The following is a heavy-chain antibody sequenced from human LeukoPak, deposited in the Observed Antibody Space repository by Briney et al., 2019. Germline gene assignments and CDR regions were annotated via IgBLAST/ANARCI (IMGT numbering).Heavy chain of an antibody. CDR3: LGYCSGGRCYSGGH. J-gene: IGHJ4*02. V-gene: IGHV3-23*01. CDR1: GFAFSSYA. D-gene: IGHD2-15*01. Sequence: GGSLRLSCAASGFAFSSYAMTWVRQAPGKGLEWVSTVSTSGGSTYYADSVKGRFTISRDNSKNTQYLQMNSLRAEDTAIYYCLGYCSGGRCYSGGHWGQGTLVTVSS. CDR2: VSTSGGST.